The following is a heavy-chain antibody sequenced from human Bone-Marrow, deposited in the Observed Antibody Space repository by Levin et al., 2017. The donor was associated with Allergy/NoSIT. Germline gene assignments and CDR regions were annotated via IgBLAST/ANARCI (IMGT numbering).Heavy chain of an antibody. V-gene: IGHV4-38-2*02. Sequence: SETLSLTCNVSGSSISSGYYWGWIRQPPGKGLEWIGSISQSGSTDYNPSLKSRVTISVDTSKNQFSLKVNSVTAADMAVYYCARTKNSQHYDSSGHYFDYWGQGNLVTVSS. CDR2: ISQSGST. D-gene: IGHD3-22*01. CDR3: ARTKNSQHYDSSGHYFDY. J-gene: IGHJ4*02. CDR1: GSSISSGYY.